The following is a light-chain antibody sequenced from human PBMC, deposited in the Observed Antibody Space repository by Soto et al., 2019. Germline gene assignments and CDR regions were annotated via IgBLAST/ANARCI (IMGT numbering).Light chain of an antibody. V-gene: IGLV2-8*01. CDR3: SSYAGSNNYV. J-gene: IGLJ1*01. CDR1: SSDVGAYIY. CDR2: EVS. Sequence: HSVLTQPPSASGSPGQSVTISCTGTSSDVGAYIYVSWYQQHPGKAPKLMIYEVSKRPSGVPDRFSGSKSGNTASLTVSGLQAEDEADYYCSSYAGSNNYVFGTGTKVTVL.